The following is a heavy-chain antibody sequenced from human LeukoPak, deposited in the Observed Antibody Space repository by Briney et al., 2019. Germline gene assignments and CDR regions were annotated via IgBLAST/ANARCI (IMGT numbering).Heavy chain of an antibody. V-gene: IGHV1-8*01. D-gene: IGHD3-3*01. CDR1: RYTFPSYD. J-gene: IGHJ5*02. CDR2: MNPNRGNT. Sequence: ASVKVSCKASRYTFPSYDLHWVRQAAGRGGEWMGWMNPNRGNTGYAQKFQGIVTMTRNTSISTAYMELSSLRSEDTAVYYCARGPRVTIFGVVIMGGGPFDPWGQGTLVTVSS. CDR3: ARGPRVTIFGVVIMGGGPFDP.